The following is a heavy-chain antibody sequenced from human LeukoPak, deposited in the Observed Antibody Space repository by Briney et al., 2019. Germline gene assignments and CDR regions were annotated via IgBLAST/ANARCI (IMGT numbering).Heavy chain of an antibody. Sequence: LETLSLTCTVSGGSISSYYWSWIRQPPGKGLEWIGYIYYSGSTHYSRSLKSRVTISVDTSKNQFSLKLTSLTAADTAVYYCAREDSSGYLGYWGQGTLVTVSS. J-gene: IGHJ4*02. CDR3: AREDSSGYLGY. CDR2: IYYSGST. CDR1: GGSISSYY. V-gene: IGHV4-59*01. D-gene: IGHD3-22*01.